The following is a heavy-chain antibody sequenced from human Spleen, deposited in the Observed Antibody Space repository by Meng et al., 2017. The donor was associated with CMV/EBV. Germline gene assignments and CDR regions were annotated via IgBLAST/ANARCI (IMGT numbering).Heavy chain of an antibody. J-gene: IGHJ4*02. CDR2: ISHSGST. CDR3: ARSPGFWSLDS. Sequence: GSLRLSCAVSGVSISRNFWWSWIRQPPGKGLEWIGEISHSGSTKYNPSLKSPITISLDETKNHFSLEVTSVTAADTGVYFCARSPGFWSLDSWCQGTLVTVSS. D-gene: IGHD2-8*02. CDR1: GVSISRNFW. V-gene: IGHV4-4*01.